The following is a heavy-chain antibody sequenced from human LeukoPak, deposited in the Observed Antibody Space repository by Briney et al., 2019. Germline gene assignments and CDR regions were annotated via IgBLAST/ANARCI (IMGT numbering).Heavy chain of an antibody. CDR2: ISSSSSYI. J-gene: IGHJ5*02. CDR1: GFTFSSYS. Sequence: GGSLRLSCAASGFTFSSYSLNWVRQAPGKGLEWVSSISSSSSYIYYADSVKGRFTISRDNAKNSLYLQMNSLRAEDTAVYYCARGGVGIAAAAPRWFDPWGQGTLVTVSS. V-gene: IGHV3-21*01. CDR3: ARGGVGIAAAAPRWFDP. D-gene: IGHD6-13*01.